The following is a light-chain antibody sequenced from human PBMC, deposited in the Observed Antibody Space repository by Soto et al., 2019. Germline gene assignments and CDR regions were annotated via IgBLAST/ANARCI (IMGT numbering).Light chain of an antibody. CDR1: QSVSSN. V-gene: IGKV3-15*01. CDR2: GAS. Sequence: VLTQSPGTLSLSTGDRATLSCRASQSVSSNLAWYQQKPGQAPRLLINGASTRATGIPARFSGSGSGTEFTLTISSLQSEDFAVYYCQQYNSWPRTFGQGTKVDIK. J-gene: IGKJ1*01. CDR3: QQYNSWPRT.